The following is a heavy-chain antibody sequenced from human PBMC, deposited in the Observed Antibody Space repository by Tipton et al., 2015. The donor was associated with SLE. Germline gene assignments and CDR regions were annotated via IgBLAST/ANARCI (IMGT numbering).Heavy chain of an antibody. CDR1: GGSINSYY. Sequence: TLSLTCTVSGGSINSYYWSWIRQPPGKGLEWIGSIYYSGSTYYNPSLKSRVTISVDTSKNQFSLKLSSVTAADTAVYYCARDFIWGSSGYYYYWGQGTLVTVSS. CDR3: ARDFIWGSSGYYYY. V-gene: IGHV4-39*07. D-gene: IGHD3-22*01. J-gene: IGHJ4*02. CDR2: IYYSGST.